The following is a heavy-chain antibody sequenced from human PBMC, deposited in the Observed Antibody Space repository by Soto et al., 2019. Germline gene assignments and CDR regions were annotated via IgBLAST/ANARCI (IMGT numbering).Heavy chain of an antibody. V-gene: IGHV2-26*01. CDR1: GFSLSNARMG. Sequence: QVTLKESGPVLMKPTETLTLTCTVSGFSLSNARMGVSWIRQPPGKALEWLAHIFSNDEKSYSTSLKSRLTISKETYKSQVVITMTNMHPVDTATYYCAGIQEDSGYDYAFAIWGQWTMVTVSS. CDR2: IFSNDEK. D-gene: IGHD5-12*01. J-gene: IGHJ3*02. CDR3: AGIQEDSGYDYAFAI.